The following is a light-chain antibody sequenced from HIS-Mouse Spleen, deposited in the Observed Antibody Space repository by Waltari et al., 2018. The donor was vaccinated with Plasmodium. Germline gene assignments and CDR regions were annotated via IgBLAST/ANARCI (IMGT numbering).Light chain of an antibody. Sequence: SYELTQPPSVSVSPGQTARITCSGDALPKNYAYWYQQKSGQAPVLVNYDDSKRPSGIPERFSGSSSGTMATLTISGAQVEDEADYYCYSTDSSGNHRVFGGGTKLTVL. CDR3: YSTDSSGNHRV. V-gene: IGLV3-10*01. CDR1: ALPKNY. CDR2: DDS. J-gene: IGLJ3*02.